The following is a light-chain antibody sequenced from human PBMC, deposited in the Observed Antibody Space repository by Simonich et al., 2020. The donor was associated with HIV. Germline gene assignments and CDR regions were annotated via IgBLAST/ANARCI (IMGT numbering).Light chain of an antibody. CDR1: QSISSW. Sequence: DIQMTQSPSTLSASVGDRVTITGRASQSISSWLAWYQQKPGKAPKLLIYKASSLESGVPSRFSGSGSGTEFTLTISSLQPDDFATYYCQQYNNYPKTFGQGTKVEIK. CDR2: KAS. J-gene: IGKJ1*01. CDR3: QQYNNYPKT. V-gene: IGKV1-5*03.